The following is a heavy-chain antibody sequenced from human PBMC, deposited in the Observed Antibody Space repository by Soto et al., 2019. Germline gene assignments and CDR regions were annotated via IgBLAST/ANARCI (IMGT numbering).Heavy chain of an antibody. J-gene: IGHJ4*02. D-gene: IGHD3-3*01. CDR3: ARWYDFWSGRSV. V-gene: IGHV4-61*01. Sequence: SETLSLTCDVSGTSVSSGSFYFHWIRQPPGKGLEWIGYIYHSGSTNYTPSLRSRVTISADTSKNQFSLKLSSVTAADTAVYYCARWYDFWSGRSVWGQGTLVTVSS. CDR1: GTSVSSGSFY. CDR2: IYHSGST.